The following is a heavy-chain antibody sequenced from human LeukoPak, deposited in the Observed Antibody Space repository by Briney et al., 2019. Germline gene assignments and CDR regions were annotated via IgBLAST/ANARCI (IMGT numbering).Heavy chain of an antibody. CDR3: ARDLVGIGGLDY. CDR1: GYTFTCYY. V-gene: IGHV1-2*02. J-gene: IGHJ4*02. D-gene: IGHD2-21*01. Sequence: ASVKVSFKASGYTFTCYYMHWVRQAPGQGREGMGWINPNSGGTNYAQKFQGTVTMTRDTSISTAYMELSRLRSDDTAVYYCARDLVGIGGLDYWGQGTLVTVSS. CDR2: INPNSGGT.